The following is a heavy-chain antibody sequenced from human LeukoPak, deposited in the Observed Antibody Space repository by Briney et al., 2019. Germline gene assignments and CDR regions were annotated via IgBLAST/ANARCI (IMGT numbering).Heavy chain of an antibody. CDR1: GFTFSTFA. Sequence: PGRSLRLSCAASGFTFSTFAMSWGRQAPGKGLEWVSTITRSGAAKYYADSVKGRFTISRDNSKNTLYLQMDSLSAEDTALYYCAKDHPSCGGRDCLLFDNWGQGTLVTVSS. D-gene: IGHD2-21*01. CDR3: AKDHPSCGGRDCLLFDN. CDR2: ITRSGAAK. V-gene: IGHV3-23*01. J-gene: IGHJ4*02.